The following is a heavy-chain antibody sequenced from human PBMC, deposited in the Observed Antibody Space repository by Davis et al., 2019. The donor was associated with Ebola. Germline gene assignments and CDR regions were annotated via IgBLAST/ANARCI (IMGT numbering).Heavy chain of an antibody. D-gene: IGHD3-10*01. CDR2: ISGYNGNT. Sequence: AASVKVSCKASGGTFSSYGISWVRQAPGQGLEWMGWISGYNGNTNYAQRFQGRVTMTTDTSTSTAYMELRSLTSDDTAVYYCASGSGSSDYWGQGTLVTVSS. CDR3: ASGSGSSDY. V-gene: IGHV1-18*01. J-gene: IGHJ4*02. CDR1: GGTFSSYG.